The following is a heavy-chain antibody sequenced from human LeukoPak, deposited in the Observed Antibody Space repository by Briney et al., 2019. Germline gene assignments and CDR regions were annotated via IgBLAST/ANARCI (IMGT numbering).Heavy chain of an antibody. V-gene: IGHV4-59*01. CDR3: GGGGGGGGGSYYFDY. Sequence: SETLSLTCTVSGGSISSYYWSWIRQPPGKGLEWIGYIYYSGSTNYNPSLKSRVTISVDTSKNQFSLKLGSVTAADTAVYFCGGGGGGGGGSYYFDYWGQGTLVTVSS. J-gene: IGHJ4*02. D-gene: IGHD3-16*01. CDR1: GGSISSYY. CDR2: IYYSGST.